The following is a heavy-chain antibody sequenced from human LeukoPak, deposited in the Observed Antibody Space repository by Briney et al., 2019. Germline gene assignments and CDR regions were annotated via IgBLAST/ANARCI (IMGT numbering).Heavy chain of an antibody. V-gene: IGHV4-59*01. J-gene: IGHJ4*02. D-gene: IGHD2-8*01. CDR2: IYYSGST. CDR1: GGSISSYY. CDR3: ARERGVYAISY. Sequence: SETLSLTCTVSGGSISSYYWSWIRQPPGKGLEWIGYIYYSGSTNYNPSLKSRVTISVDTSKNQFSLKLSSVTAADTAVYYCARERGVYAISYWGQGTLVTVSS.